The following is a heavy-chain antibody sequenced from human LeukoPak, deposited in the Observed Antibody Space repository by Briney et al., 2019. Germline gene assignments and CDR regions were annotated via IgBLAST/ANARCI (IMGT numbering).Heavy chain of an antibody. CDR1: GFTFSSYS. J-gene: IGHJ4*02. D-gene: IGHD3-9*01. CDR2: ISSSSSYI. CDR3: ARDPPYYDILTGYYY. Sequence: GGSLRLSCAASGFTFSSYSMNWVRQAPGEGLEWVSSISSSSSYIYYADSVKGRFTISRDNAKNSLYLQMNSLRAEDTAVYYCARDPPYYDILTGYYYWGQGTLVTVSS. V-gene: IGHV3-21*01.